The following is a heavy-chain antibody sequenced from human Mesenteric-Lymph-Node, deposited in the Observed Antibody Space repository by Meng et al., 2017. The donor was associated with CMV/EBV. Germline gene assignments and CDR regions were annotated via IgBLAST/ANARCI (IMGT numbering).Heavy chain of an antibody. V-gene: IGHV7-4-1*02. CDR1: AYHFSSYA. Sequence: SAYHFSSYAMNWVRQAPGHGLEWLGWINTNTGNPTYAQGFTGRFVFSLDTSVSTAYLQISGLKAEDTAVYYCAADLLWFGDKNWFDPWGQGTLVTVSS. J-gene: IGHJ5*02. CDR2: INTNTGNP. CDR3: AADLLWFGDKNWFDP. D-gene: IGHD3-10*01.